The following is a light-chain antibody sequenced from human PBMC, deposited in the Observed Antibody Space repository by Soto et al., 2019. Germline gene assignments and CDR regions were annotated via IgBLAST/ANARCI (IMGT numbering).Light chain of an antibody. CDR2: DAS. Sequence: DIPMTQSPSSLSASVGDRVTITCQASQDISNYLNWYQQKPGKAPKLLIFDASIVETGVPSRFSGSGSGTDFTFTIHSLQPEDAATYYCQQYEDLPLTFGGGTKVGIK. J-gene: IGKJ4*01. V-gene: IGKV1-33*01. CDR3: QQYEDLPLT. CDR1: QDISNY.